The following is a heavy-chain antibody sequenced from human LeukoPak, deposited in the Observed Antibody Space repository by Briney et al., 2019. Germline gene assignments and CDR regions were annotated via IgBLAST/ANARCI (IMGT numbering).Heavy chain of an antibody. V-gene: IGHV3-11*04. CDR1: GFTFSDYY. D-gene: IGHD1-26*01. Sequence: GGSLRLSCATSGFTFSDYYMSWLRQAPGKGLEWLSYISTSGSTIHYADSVKGRFTISRDNAKNSLYLQMNSLRAEDTAVYYCARVSSGSYSFDYWGQGTLVTVSS. J-gene: IGHJ4*02. CDR3: ARVSSGSYSFDY. CDR2: ISTSGSTI.